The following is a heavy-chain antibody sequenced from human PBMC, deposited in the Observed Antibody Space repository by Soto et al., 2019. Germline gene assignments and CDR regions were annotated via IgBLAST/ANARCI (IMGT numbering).Heavy chain of an antibody. CDR2: ISGSGGST. CDR1: GFTFSSYA. J-gene: IGHJ5*02. D-gene: IGHD3-3*01. CDR3: AKDAGAFFWSGNWFDP. Sequence: GGSLRLSCAASGFTFSSYAMSWVRQAPGKGLEWVSAISGSGGSTYYADSVKGRFTISRDNSKNTLYLQMNSLRAEDTAVYYCAKDAGAFFWSGNWFDPWGQGTLVTVSS. V-gene: IGHV3-23*01.